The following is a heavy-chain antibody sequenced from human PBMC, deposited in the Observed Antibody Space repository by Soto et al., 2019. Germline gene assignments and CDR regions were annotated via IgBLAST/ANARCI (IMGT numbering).Heavy chain of an antibody. Sequence: PSETLSLTCTVSGGSISSGDYYWSWIRQPPGKGLEWIGYIYYSGSTYHNPSLKSRVTISVDTSKNQFSLKLSSVTAADTAVYYCARARYYDYVWGSYPFDYWGQGTLVTVSS. V-gene: IGHV4-30-4*01. D-gene: IGHD3-16*01. CDR2: IYYSGST. J-gene: IGHJ4*02. CDR1: GGSISSGDYY. CDR3: ARARYYDYVWGSYPFDY.